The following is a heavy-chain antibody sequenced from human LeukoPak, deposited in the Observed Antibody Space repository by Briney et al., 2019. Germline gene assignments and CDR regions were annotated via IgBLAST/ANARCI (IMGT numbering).Heavy chain of an antibody. V-gene: IGHV3-73*01. J-gene: IGHJ6*03. D-gene: IGHD6-19*01. CDR1: GFTFSGSA. Sequence: GGSLRLFCAASGFTFSGSAMHWVRQASGKGLEWVGRISSKANSYATAYAASVKGRFTISRDDSKNTAYLQMNSLKTEDTAVYYCTKQIAVACMDVWGKGTTVTVSS. CDR3: TKQIAVACMDV. CDR2: ISSKANSYAT.